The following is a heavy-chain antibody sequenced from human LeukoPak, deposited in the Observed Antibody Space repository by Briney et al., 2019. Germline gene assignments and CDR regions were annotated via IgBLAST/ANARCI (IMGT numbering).Heavy chain of an antibody. CDR3: ARALYYLDTDYYYMDV. CDR1: GGTFSSYA. D-gene: IGHD3-22*01. Sequence: GSSVKVSCKASGGTFSSYAISWVRQAPGQGLEWMGGIIPIFGTANYAQKFQGRVTITADESTSTAYMELSGLRSEDTAVYYCARALYYLDTDYYYMDVWGKGTTVTVSS. CDR2: IIPIFGTA. V-gene: IGHV1-69*01. J-gene: IGHJ6*03.